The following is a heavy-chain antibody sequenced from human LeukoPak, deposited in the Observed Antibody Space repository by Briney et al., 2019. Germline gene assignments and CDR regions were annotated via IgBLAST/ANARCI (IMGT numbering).Heavy chain of an antibody. CDR1: AFTFSSID. V-gene: IGHV3-33*01. D-gene: IGHD6-6*01. Sequence: PGGSLRLSCAASAFTFSSIDRHWVAQAPGKGRGGWAVPWNEGSNNYQTDSVKGRFTISRDNSKNTLYLQMNSLRAEDTAVYYCARRGRRYSSSPPDSYYYYMDVWGKGTTVTVSS. J-gene: IGHJ6*03. CDR3: ARRGRRYSSSPPDSYYYYMDV. CDR2: PWNEGSNN.